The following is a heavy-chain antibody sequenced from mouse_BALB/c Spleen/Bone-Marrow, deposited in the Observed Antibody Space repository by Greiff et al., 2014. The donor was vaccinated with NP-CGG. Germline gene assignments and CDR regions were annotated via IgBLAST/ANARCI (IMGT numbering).Heavy chain of an antibody. Sequence: VQLQQSGAELVKPGASVKLSCTASGFNIKDTYMHWVKQRPEQGLEWIGRIDPANGNTKYDPKFQGKATITADTSSNTAYLQLSSLTSEDTAVYYCARFPYDYGGGDYWGQGTTLTVS. V-gene: IGHV14-3*02. CDR1: GFNIKDTY. J-gene: IGHJ2*01. D-gene: IGHD2-4*01. CDR2: IDPANGNT. CDR3: ARFPYDYGGGDY.